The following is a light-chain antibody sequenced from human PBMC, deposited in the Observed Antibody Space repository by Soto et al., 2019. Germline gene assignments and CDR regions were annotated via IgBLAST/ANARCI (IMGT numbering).Light chain of an antibody. CDR1: SSNIGAGYD. CDR2: GNN. J-gene: IGLJ1*01. Sequence: QSVLTQPPSVSGAPGQRVTISCVGSSSNIGAGYDVHWYQQLPGTAPKLLINGNNNRPSGVPDRFSGSKSGTSASLANTGLQAEDEADYYCQSYDSRLLYVFGTGTKVTVL. V-gene: IGLV1-40*01. CDR3: QSYDSRLLYV.